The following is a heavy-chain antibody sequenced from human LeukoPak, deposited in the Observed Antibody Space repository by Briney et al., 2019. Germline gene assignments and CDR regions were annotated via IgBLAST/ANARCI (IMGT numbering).Heavy chain of an antibody. J-gene: IGHJ4*02. CDR2: INSDGSST. Sequence: GGSLRLSCAASGFTFSSYWMHWVRQAPGKGLVWVSRINSDGSSTSYADSVKGRFTISRDNAKNTLHLQMNSLRAEDTAVYYCAREVAAAPFDYWGQGTLVTVSS. V-gene: IGHV3-74*01. CDR3: AREVAAAPFDY. CDR1: GFTFSSYW. D-gene: IGHD6-13*01.